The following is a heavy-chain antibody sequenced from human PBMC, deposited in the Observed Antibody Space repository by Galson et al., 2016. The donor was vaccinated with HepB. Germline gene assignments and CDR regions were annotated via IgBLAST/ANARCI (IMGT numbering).Heavy chain of an antibody. Sequence: LRLSCAVSGLKFSTYWMTWVHQAPGKGLEWVATINPDGNEKAYVDSVKGRFTMSRDNAKDSLHLQMNSLRAEDTGVYYCVTSQGYWGQGTLVTVSS. V-gene: IGHV3-7*03. CDR2: INPDGNEK. CDR1: GLKFSTYW. J-gene: IGHJ4*02. CDR3: VTSQGY.